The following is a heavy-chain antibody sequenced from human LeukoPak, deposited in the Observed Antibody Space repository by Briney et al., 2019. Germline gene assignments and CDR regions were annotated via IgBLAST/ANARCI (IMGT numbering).Heavy chain of an antibody. D-gene: IGHD3-10*01. CDR2: ISGSGGST. Sequence: GGSLRLSCAASGFTFSSYAMSWVRQAPGKGLEWVSAISGSGGSTYYADSVKGRFTISRDNSKNTLYLQMNSLRAEDTAVYYCPKGSILLSDYFDYWGQGTLVTVSS. J-gene: IGHJ4*02. CDR3: PKGSILLSDYFDY. V-gene: IGHV3-23*01. CDR1: GFTFSSYA.